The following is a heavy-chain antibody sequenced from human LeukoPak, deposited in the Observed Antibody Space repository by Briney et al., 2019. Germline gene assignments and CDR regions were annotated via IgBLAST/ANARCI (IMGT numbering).Heavy chain of an antibody. CDR3: ARTKPLDPFDF. Sequence: SETLSLTCTVSGGSINSYYWNWIRQPPGKGLEWIGYFYYTGGTSYTPALKSRATISVDTSKNQFSLKLTSVTAADTAVYYCARTKPLDPFDFWGQGTLVTVSS. CDR1: GGSINSYY. CDR2: FYYTGGT. V-gene: IGHV4-59*01. J-gene: IGHJ3*01.